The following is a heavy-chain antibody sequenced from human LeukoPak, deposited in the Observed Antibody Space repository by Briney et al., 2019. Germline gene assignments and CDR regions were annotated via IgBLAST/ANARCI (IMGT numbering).Heavy chain of an antibody. CDR3: ARGLSAVGRGRSSSGY. V-gene: IGHV1-8*01. D-gene: IGHD6-6*01. CDR1: GYTFTSYD. J-gene: IGHJ4*02. Sequence: GASVKVSCKASGYTFTSYDINWVRQATGQGLEWMGWMNPNSGNTGYAQKFQGRVTMTGNTSISTAYMELSSLRSEDTAVYYCARGLSAVGRGRSSSGYWGQGTLVTVSS. CDR2: MNPNSGNT.